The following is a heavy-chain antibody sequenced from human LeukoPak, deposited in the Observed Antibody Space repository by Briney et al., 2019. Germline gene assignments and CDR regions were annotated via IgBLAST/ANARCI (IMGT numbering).Heavy chain of an antibody. CDR3: AKGSHDYGDYVGH. J-gene: IGHJ4*02. Sequence: GGSLRLSCAASGFTFSSYRMSWVRQTPGKGLEWLSYISQTGGTIYYADSVKGRFTISRDNAKNSLYLQMNSLRAEDTAVYYCAKGSHDYGDYVGHWGQGTLVTVSS. CDR1: GFTFSSYR. D-gene: IGHD4-17*01. V-gene: IGHV3-48*04. CDR2: ISQTGGTI.